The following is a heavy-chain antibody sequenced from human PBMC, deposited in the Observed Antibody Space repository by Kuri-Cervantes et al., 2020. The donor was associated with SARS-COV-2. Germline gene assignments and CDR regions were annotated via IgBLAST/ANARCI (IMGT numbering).Heavy chain of an antibody. Sequence: ESLKISCAVYGGSFSSYYWSWIRQPAGKGLEWIGRIYTSGSTNYNPSLKSRVTMSVDTSKNQFSLKLSSVTAADTAVYYCASTVAGTLGWFDPWGQGTLVTVSS. J-gene: IGHJ5*02. CDR2: IYTSGST. CDR3: ASTVAGTLGWFDP. V-gene: IGHV4-59*10. CDR1: GGSFSSYY. D-gene: IGHD6-19*01.